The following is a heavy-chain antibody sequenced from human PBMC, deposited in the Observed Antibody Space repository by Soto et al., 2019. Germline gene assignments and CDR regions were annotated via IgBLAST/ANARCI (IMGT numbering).Heavy chain of an antibody. V-gene: IGHV4-31*03. CDR1: GGSISSGGYY. Sequence: PSETLSLTCTVSGGSISSGGYYWSWIRQHPGKGLEWIGYIYDRGSTYYNPSLKSRVTISVDTSKNQFSLKLSSVTAADTAVYYCARDQPPDYWGQGTLVTVSS. J-gene: IGHJ4*02. CDR2: IYDRGST. CDR3: ARDQPPDY.